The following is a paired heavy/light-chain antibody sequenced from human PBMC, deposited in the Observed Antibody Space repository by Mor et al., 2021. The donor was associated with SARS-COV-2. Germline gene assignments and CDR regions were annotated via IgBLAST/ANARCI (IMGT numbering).Heavy chain of an antibody. D-gene: IGHD2-15*01. CDR1: GFTFSDYY. Sequence: QVQLVESGGGLVKPGGSVRLSCAASGFTFSDYYMSWIRQAPGKGLEWVSYISSSGGTIYYADSVKGRFTISRDNAKNSLYLQMNSLRAEDTAVYYCARGGVKYCSGGSCYYIHRSLYWGQGTLVTVSS. V-gene: IGHV3-11*01. CDR3: ARGGVKYCSGGSCYYIHRSLY. J-gene: IGHJ4*02. CDR2: ISSSGGTI.
Light chain of an antibody. J-gene: IGKJ1*01. Sequence: DIQMTQSPSTLSASVGDRVTITCRASQSISSWLAWYQQKPGKAPKLLIYKASGLESGVPSRFSGSGSGTEFTLTISSLQPDDFATYYCQQYNTYSWAFGQGTKVEIK. V-gene: IGKV1-5*03. CDR2: KAS. CDR3: QQYNTYSWA. CDR1: QSISSW.